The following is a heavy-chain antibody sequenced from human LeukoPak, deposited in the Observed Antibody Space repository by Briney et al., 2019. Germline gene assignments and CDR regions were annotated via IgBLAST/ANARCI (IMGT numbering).Heavy chain of an antibody. CDR3: NTDEGVDDYFDY. V-gene: IGHV3-15*01. D-gene: IGHD3-10*01. Sequence: GGSLRLSCAASGFTFSNAWMSWVRQAPGKGLEWVARILGKTDGGTTEYAAPVKGRFIISRDDSTSTMYMQMNSLKTEDTDVYYCNTDEGVDDYFDYWGQGTLVTVSS. CDR2: ILGKTDGGTT. CDR1: GFTFSNAW. J-gene: IGHJ4*02.